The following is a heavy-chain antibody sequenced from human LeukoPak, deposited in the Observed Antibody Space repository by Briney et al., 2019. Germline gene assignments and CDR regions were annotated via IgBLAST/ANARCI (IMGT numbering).Heavy chain of an antibody. CDR1: GGSISNYY. V-gene: IGHV4-4*07. J-gene: IGHJ4*02. Sequence: SETLSLTCTVSGGSISNYYWSWIRQPAGKGLEWIGLIYTSGGTNYNPSLKSRVTMSVDTSKNQFSLKLSSVTAADTAVYYCARTSCSSSSCYAMIDYWGQGTLVTVSS. CDR3: ARTSCSSSSCYAMIDY. D-gene: IGHD2-2*01. CDR2: IYTSGGT.